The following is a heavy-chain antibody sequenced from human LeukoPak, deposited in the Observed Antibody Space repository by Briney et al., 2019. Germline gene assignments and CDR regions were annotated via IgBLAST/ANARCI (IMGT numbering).Heavy chain of an antibody. J-gene: IGHJ6*03. CDR3: ARGYHYYMDV. V-gene: IGHV4-61*02. CDR2: IYTSGST. Sequence: PSQTLSLTCTVSGGSISSGSYYWSWIRQPAGKGLEWIGRIYTSGSTNYNPSLKSRVTISVDTSKNQFSLKLSSVTAADTAVYYCARGYHYYMDVWGKGTTVTISS. CDR1: GGSISSGSYY.